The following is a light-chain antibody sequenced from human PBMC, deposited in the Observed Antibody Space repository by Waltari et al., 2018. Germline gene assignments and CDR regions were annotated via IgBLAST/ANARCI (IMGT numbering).Light chain of an antibody. J-gene: IGKJ1*01. CDR3: QQFNSYPWT. CDR1: QGISST. Sequence: AIQLTQSPSSLSASVGDRLTITCRARQGISSTLAWYQQKQGKAPKLLIYDASSLESGVPSRFSGSGSGTDFTLTISSLQPEDFATYYCQQFNSYPWTFGQGTKVEIK. CDR2: DAS. V-gene: IGKV1-13*02.